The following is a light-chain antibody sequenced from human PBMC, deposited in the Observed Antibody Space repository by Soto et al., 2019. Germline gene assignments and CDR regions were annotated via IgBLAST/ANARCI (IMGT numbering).Light chain of an antibody. CDR2: AAS. J-gene: IGKJ5*01. V-gene: IGKV1-16*02. Sequence: DIQMTQSPYSLSASVGDRVTITCRASQDISNSLAWFQQKPGQAPKSLIYAASNLQSGVPSKFSGNGSWTHFALTINSLQPEDCATYYCQQYNTYPITFGQGTRLEIK. CDR1: QDISNS. CDR3: QQYNTYPIT.